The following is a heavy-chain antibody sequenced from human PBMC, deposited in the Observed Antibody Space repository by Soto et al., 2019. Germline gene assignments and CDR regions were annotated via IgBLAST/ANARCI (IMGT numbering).Heavy chain of an antibody. CDR2: ISSNGENT. Sequence: GGSLRLSCAASRFTSGYHSINWVRQAPWKGLEWVSTISSNGENTHYADSVKGRFIISSDNSSNTVALQMNSLRVEDTAIYYCVAWVSAHFDSWGQGTLVTVSS. J-gene: IGHJ4*01. V-gene: IGHV3-23*01. D-gene: IGHD6-13*01. CDR1: RFTSGYHS. CDR3: VAWVSAHFDS.